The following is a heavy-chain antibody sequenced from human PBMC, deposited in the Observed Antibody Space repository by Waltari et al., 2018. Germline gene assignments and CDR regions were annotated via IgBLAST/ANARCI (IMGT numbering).Heavy chain of an antibody. V-gene: IGHV1-69*01. D-gene: IGHD1-7*01. J-gene: IGHJ2*01. CDR3: ARDLTGGTTMWYFDL. Sequence: QVQLVQSGAEVKKPGSSVKVSCKASGGTFSSYAISWVRQAPGQGLEWMGGIIPSFGTANYAPKFQGRVTITADESTSTAYMELSSLRSEDTAVYYCARDLTGGTTMWYFDLWGRGTLVTVSS. CDR2: IIPSFGTA. CDR1: GGTFSSYA.